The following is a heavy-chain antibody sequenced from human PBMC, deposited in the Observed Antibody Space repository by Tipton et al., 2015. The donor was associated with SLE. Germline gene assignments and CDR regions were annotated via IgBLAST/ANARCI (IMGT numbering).Heavy chain of an antibody. D-gene: IGHD3-10*01. CDR2: ISYDGSNK. CDR3: ASGLLWFGELLS. Sequence: QLVQSGGGVVQPGRSLRLSCAASGFTFSSYAMHWVRQAPGKGLEWVAVISYDGSNKYYADSVKGRFTISRDNSKNTLYLQMNSLRAEDTAVYYCASGLLWFGELLSWGQGTLVTVSS. V-gene: IGHV3-30*04. J-gene: IGHJ4*02. CDR1: GFTFSSYA.